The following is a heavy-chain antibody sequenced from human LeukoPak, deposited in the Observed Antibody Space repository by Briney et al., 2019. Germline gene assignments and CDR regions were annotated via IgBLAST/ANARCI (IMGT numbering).Heavy chain of an antibody. V-gene: IGHV1-18*01. CDR3: ARRGRYYDTNWFDP. J-gene: IGHJ5*02. Sequence: ASVKVSCKASGYTFTSYGVTWVRQAPGQGLEWMGWISACNGNTNYAQNLQGRVTMTTDTSTSTAYMELRSPRSDETAVYYCARRGRYYDTNWFDPWGQGTLVTVSS. D-gene: IGHD3-22*01. CDR2: ISACNGNT. CDR1: GYTFTSYG.